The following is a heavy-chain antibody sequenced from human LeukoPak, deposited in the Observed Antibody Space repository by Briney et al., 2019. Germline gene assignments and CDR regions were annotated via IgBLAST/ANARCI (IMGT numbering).Heavy chain of an antibody. Sequence: PGGSLRLSCAASGFTFSNHWMTWVRQAPGKGLEWVANIKEDGSEEYYMDSVKGRFTISRDNAKNSLYLQMNSRRAEDTATYHCARNRVRGDYWGQGTLVTVSS. CDR3: ARNRVRGDY. CDR1: GFTFSNHW. J-gene: IGHJ4*02. V-gene: IGHV3-7*02. CDR2: IKEDGSEE. D-gene: IGHD3-16*02.